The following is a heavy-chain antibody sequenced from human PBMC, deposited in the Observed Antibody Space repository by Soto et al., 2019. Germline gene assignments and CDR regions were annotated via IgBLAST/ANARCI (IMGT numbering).Heavy chain of an antibody. CDR2: IYYSGST. D-gene: IGHD1-26*01. Sequence: QVQLQESGPGLVKPSETLSLTCTVSGGSISSYYWSWIRQPPGKGLEWIGYIYYSGSTNYNPSLKSRDTISVDTSKNQFSLKLSSVTAADTAVYYCARAKATGAVRWGQGTLVTVSS. CDR1: GGSISSYY. CDR3: ARAKATGAVR. J-gene: IGHJ4*02. V-gene: IGHV4-59*01.